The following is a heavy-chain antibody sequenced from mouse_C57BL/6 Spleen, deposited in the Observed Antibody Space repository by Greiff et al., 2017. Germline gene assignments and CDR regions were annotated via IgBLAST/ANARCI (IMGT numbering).Heavy chain of an antibody. D-gene: IGHD3-1*01. Sequence: QVQLKQSGPELVKPGASAKISCKASGYAFSSSWMNWVKQRPGKGLEWIGRIYPGDGDTNYNGKFKGKATLTADKSSSTAYMQLSSLTSEDSAVYFCARSGTFFDYWGQGTTLTVSS. J-gene: IGHJ2*01. CDR1: GYAFSSSW. CDR2: IYPGDGDT. V-gene: IGHV1-82*01. CDR3: ARSGTFFDY.